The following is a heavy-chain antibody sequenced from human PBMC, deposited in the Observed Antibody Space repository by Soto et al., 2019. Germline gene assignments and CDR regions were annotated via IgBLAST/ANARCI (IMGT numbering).Heavy chain of an antibody. Sequence: GGSLRLSCSASGFTFSSYAMHWVRQAPGKGLEYVSAISSNGGSTYYADSVKGRFTISRDNSKNTLYLQMSSLRAEDTAVYYCVNGGYCSSTSCPYTTYYFDYWGQGTLVTVSS. D-gene: IGHD2-2*01. CDR2: ISSNGGST. J-gene: IGHJ4*02. V-gene: IGHV3-64D*08. CDR1: GFTFSSYA. CDR3: VNGGYCSSTSCPYTTYYFDY.